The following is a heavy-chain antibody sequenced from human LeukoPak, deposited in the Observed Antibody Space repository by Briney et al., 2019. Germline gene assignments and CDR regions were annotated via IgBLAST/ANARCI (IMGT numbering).Heavy chain of an antibody. D-gene: IGHD1-1*01. V-gene: IGHV3-74*01. J-gene: IGHJ4*01. CDR2: MNSAGTTI. Sequence: GGSLRLSCAASGFTISGFWMHWVRQVPGEGLVWVARMNSAGTTINYADSVKGRFTISRDNVGNTLHLQMNNLSLEDTAVYFCIREVQVRATASLGLWGRGTLVTVS. CDR3: IREVQVRATASLGL. CDR1: GFTISGFW.